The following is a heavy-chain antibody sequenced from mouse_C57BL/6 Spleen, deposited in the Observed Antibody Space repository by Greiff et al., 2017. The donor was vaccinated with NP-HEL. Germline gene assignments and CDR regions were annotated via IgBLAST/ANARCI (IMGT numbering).Heavy chain of an antibody. Sequence: EVQLQQSGPVLVKPGASVKMSCQASGYTFTDYYMNWVKQSHGKSLEWIGVINPYNGGTSYNQKFKGKATLTVDKSSSTAYMELNSLTSEDSAVYYCARWRDYDEAWFAYWGQGTLVTVSA. CDR3: ARWRDYDEAWFAY. CDR2: INPYNGGT. CDR1: GYTFTDYY. J-gene: IGHJ3*01. D-gene: IGHD2-4*01. V-gene: IGHV1-19*01.